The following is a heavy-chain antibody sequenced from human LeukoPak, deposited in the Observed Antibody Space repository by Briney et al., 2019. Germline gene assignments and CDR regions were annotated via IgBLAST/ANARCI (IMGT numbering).Heavy chain of an antibody. V-gene: IGHV4-59*12. D-gene: IGHD5-24*01. CDR2: IYYSGST. CDR1: GGSISSYY. Sequence: SETLSLTCTVSGGSISSYYWSWIRQPPGKGLEWIGYIYYSGSTNYNPSLKSRVTMSGDTSKNQFSLKLSSVTAADTAVYYCAASTEGLQVDYWGQGTLVTVSS. J-gene: IGHJ4*02. CDR3: AASTEGLQVDY.